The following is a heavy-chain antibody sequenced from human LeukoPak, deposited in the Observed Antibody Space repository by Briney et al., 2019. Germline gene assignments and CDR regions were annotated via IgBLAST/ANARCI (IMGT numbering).Heavy chain of an antibody. D-gene: IGHD6-6*01. J-gene: IGHJ4*02. V-gene: IGHV4-39*01. CDR2: IYCSGST. CDR1: GGSISSSSYY. Sequence: SETLSLTCTVSGGSISSSSYYWGWIRQPPGKGLEWIGSIYCSGSTYYNPSLKSRVTISVDTSKNQFSLKLSSVTAADTAVYYCARLPPPYSSSYDYWGQGTLVTVSS. CDR3: ARLPPPYSSSYDY.